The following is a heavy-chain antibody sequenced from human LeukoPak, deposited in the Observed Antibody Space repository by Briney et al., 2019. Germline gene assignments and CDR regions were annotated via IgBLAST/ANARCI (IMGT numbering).Heavy chain of an antibody. CDR1: GFTFSSSA. CDR2: IGGGGSST. CDR3: AKPTSGWYRDGFDC. V-gene: IGHV3-23*01. Sequence: GGSLRLSCAASGFTFSSSAMSWVRQAPGKGLEWVSAIGGGGSSTYYADSVKGRFTISRDNSKNTLYLQMNSLRADDTALYYCAKPTSGWYRDGFDCWGQGTLVTVSS. D-gene: IGHD6-13*01. J-gene: IGHJ4*02.